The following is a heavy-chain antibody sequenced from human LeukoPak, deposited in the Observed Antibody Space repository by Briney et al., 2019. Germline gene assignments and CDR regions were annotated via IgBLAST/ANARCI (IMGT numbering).Heavy chain of an antibody. CDR3: ARAGTGYSYGYMDV. J-gene: IGHJ6*03. D-gene: IGHD5-18*01. V-gene: IGHV4-4*07. Sequence: NASETLSLTCTVSGGSISSYYWSWIRQPAGKGLEWIGRIYTSGSTNYNPSLKSRVTMSVDTSKDQFSLKLSSVTAADTAVYYCARAGTGYSYGYMDVWGKGTTVTVSS. CDR2: IYTSGST. CDR1: GGSISSYY.